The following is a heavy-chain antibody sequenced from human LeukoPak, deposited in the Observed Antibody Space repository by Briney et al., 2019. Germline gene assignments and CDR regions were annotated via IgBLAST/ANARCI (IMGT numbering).Heavy chain of an antibody. J-gene: IGHJ4*02. CDR1: GFPFSTYS. CDR2: ISSSSSYI. V-gene: IGHV3-21*01. CDR3: ARDPTIVVVPAAMFDY. D-gene: IGHD2-2*01. Sequence: GGSLRLSCAASGFPFSTYSMDWARQAPGKGLEWVSSISSSSSYIYYADSVKGRFTISRDNAKNSLYLQMNSLRAEDTAVYYCARDPTIVVVPAAMFDYWGQGTLVTVSS.